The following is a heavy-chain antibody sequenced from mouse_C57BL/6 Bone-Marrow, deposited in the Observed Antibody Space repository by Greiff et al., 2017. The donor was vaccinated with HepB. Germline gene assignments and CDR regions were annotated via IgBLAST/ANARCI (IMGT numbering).Heavy chain of an antibody. CDR1: GYTFTSYG. V-gene: IGHV1-81*01. CDR2: IYPRSGNT. Sequence: QVQLKESGAELARPGASVKLSCKASGYTFTSYGISWVKQRTGQGLEWIGEIYPRSGNTYYNEKFKGKATLTADKSSSTAYMELRSLTSEDSAVYFCAREGDYGSSLYYAMDYWGQGTSVTVSS. CDR3: AREGDYGSSLYYAMDY. D-gene: IGHD1-1*01. J-gene: IGHJ4*01.